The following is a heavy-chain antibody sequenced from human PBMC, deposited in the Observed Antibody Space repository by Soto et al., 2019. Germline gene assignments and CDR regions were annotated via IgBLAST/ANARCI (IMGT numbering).Heavy chain of an antibody. CDR3: ASFGLVGAVRYCFDY. J-gene: IGHJ4*02. CDR1: GGSISSSNW. CDR2: IYHSGST. V-gene: IGHV4-4*02. D-gene: IGHD1-26*01. Sequence: QVQLQESGPGLVKPSGTLSLTCAVSGGSISSSNWWSWVRQPPGKGLEWIGEIYHSGSTNYNPSLKGRVHTSVDNSKNQFSLKLSAVTAEDTAVYYCASFGLVGAVRYCFDYWGQGTLVTVSS.